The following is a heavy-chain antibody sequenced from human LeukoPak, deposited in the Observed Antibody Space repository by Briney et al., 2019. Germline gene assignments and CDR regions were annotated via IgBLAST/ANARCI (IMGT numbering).Heavy chain of an antibody. D-gene: IGHD4-23*01. CDR3: ARDLLNEGNHLDY. V-gene: IGHV4-31*03. J-gene: IGHJ4*02. CDR2: IYYSGST. Sequence: SRTLSLTCTVSGGSISSGGYYWSWIRQHPGKGLEWIGYIYYSGSTYYNPSLKSRVTISVDTSKNQFSLKLSSVTAADTAVYYCARDLLNEGNHLDYWGQGTLVTVSS. CDR1: GGSISSGGYY.